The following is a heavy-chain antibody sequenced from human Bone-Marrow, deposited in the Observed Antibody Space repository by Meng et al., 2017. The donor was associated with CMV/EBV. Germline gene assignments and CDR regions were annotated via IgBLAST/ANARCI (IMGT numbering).Heavy chain of an antibody. CDR1: GFTFSNAW. V-gene: IGHV3-49*04. D-gene: IGHD6-19*01. J-gene: IGHJ4*02. Sequence: GGSLRLSCAASGFTFSNAWMSWVRQAPGKGLEWVGFIRSKAYGGTTEYAASVKGRFTISRDDSKSIAYLQMNSLKTEDTAVYYCTRHSSGWYGGAFDYWGQGTLVTVSS. CDR2: IRSKAYGGTT. CDR3: TRHSSGWYGGAFDY.